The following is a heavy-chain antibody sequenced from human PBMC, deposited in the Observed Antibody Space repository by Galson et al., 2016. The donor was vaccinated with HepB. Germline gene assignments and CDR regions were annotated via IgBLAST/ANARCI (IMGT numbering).Heavy chain of an antibody. V-gene: IGHV4-39*01. CDR1: NDSITSYY. D-gene: IGHD7-27*01. J-gene: IGHJ4*02. CDR2: IYYSGST. CDR3: ARAQNWGSGY. Sequence: ETLSLTCTVSNDSITSYYWAWIRQPPGKGLEWIGSIYYSGSTHYTPSLKSRVTISIDTSKNQFSLRLSSVTAADTAVYYCARAQNWGSGYWGPGTLVTVSS.